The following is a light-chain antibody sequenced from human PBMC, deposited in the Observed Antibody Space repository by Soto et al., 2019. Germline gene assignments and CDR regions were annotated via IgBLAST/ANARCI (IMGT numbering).Light chain of an antibody. V-gene: IGKV3-15*01. Sequence: IVMTQSPVTLSVSPGERATLSCRASQNINSDLAWYQQRTGQAPRLLIYDASSRATDIPPRIRGSGSGTDFTLTISSLQSEDLGVYFCQQYHKWPPQYTIGQGTKLEI. CDR2: DAS. J-gene: IGKJ2*01. CDR1: QNINSD. CDR3: QQYHKWPPQYT.